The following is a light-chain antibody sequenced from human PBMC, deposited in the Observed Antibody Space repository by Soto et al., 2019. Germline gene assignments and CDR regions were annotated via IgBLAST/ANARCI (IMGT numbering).Light chain of an antibody. Sequence: QSALTQPPSASGSPGQSVTISCTGTSSDVGGYKYVSWYQQHPGKAPKLMIFEVNKRPSGVPDRFSGSKSGNTASLTVSGLQAEEAAYYYCSSYAGINNLGVFGTGTKLTVL. J-gene: IGLJ1*01. CDR1: SSDVGGYKY. CDR2: EVN. V-gene: IGLV2-8*01. CDR3: SSYAGINNLGV.